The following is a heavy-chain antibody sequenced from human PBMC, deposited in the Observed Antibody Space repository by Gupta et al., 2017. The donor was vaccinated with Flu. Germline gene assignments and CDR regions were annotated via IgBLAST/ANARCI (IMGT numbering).Heavy chain of an antibody. Sequence: ITWVRQAPEQGLEWMGDIITIFPTTEYAQKFQGRVTIAADESTNTAYVELSSLGSDDTAVYYCARAVFSDTGSVRDYWGQGTLVTISS. D-gene: IGHD2-15*01. CDR2: IITIFPTT. V-gene: IGHV1-69*01. CDR3: ARAVFSDTGSVRDY. J-gene: IGHJ4*02.